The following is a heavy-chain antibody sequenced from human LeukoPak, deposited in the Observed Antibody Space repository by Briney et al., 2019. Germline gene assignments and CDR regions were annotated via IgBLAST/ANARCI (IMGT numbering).Heavy chain of an antibody. V-gene: IGHV4-39*01. Sequence: SSETLSLTCTVSGGSISSSSYYWGWIRQPPGKGLEWIGSIYYSGSTYYNPSLKSRVTISVDTSKNQFSLKLSSVTAADTAVYYCARRTLYSRYYDYWGQGTLVTVSS. CDR1: GGSISSSSYY. CDR2: IYYSGST. CDR3: ARRTLYSRYYDY. J-gene: IGHJ4*02. D-gene: IGHD6-13*01.